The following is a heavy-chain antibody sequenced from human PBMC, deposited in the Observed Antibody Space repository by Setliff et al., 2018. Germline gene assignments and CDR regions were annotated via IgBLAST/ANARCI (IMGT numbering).Heavy chain of an antibody. CDR1: GFTFSSYA. CDR2: ISYDGVNK. V-gene: IGHV3-30*10. J-gene: IGHJ5*02. Sequence: PGGSLRLSCAASGFTFSSYAMHWVRQAPGKGLEWVAVISYDGVNKYYTDSVKGRFTISRDNSKNTLYLQMSSLRAEDTAVYYCARDMPHDRLYNFWSNCFDPWGQGTLVTVSS. D-gene: IGHD3-3*01. CDR3: ARDMPHDRLYNFWSNCFDP.